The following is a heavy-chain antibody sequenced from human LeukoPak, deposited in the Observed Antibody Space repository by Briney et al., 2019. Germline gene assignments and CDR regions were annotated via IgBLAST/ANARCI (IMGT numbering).Heavy chain of an antibody. V-gene: IGHV3-7*01. D-gene: IGHD3-10*01. CDR3: ARMNYYANKGPDAFDI. CDR1: GFTFRNYW. Sequence: PGGSLRLSCAASGFTFRNYWMTWVRQAPGKGLEWVANIKEDGSETFYVDSVEGRFTISRDNAKNSLYLQMTSLRTEDTAVYSCARMNYYANKGPDAFDIWCQGTMVTVSS. CDR2: IKEDGSET. J-gene: IGHJ3*02.